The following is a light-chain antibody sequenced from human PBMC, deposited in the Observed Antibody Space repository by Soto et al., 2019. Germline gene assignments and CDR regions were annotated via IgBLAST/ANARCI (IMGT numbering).Light chain of an antibody. J-gene: IGKJ4*01. Sequence: EIVLTQSPATLSLSPGERATLSCRASQSVNNYLAWYQQKPGQAPRLLIYDASSRATDIPARFRGSGSGTDFTLTISSLEPEEFATYYCHQRSNWPLTFGGGTKVEIK. CDR3: HQRSNWPLT. CDR2: DAS. CDR1: QSVNNY. V-gene: IGKV3-11*01.